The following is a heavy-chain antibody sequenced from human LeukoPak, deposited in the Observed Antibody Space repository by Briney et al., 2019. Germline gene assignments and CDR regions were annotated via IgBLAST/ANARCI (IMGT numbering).Heavy chain of an antibody. V-gene: IGHV4-59*01. CDR2: IYYSGST. D-gene: IGHD3-10*01. J-gene: IGHJ3*02. Sequence: KASETLSLTCTVSGGSISSYYWSWIRQPPGKGLEWIGYIYYSGSTNYNPSLKSRVTISVDTSKNQFSLKLSSVTTADTAVYYCARGPSYGSGSYCGDSFDIWGQRTMVTVSS. CDR3: ARGPSYGSGSYCGDSFDI. CDR1: GGSISSYY.